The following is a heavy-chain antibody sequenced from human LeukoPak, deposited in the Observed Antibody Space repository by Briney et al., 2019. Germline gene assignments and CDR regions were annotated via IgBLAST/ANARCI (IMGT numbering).Heavy chain of an antibody. V-gene: IGHV3-23*01. J-gene: IGHJ4*02. Sequence: GGSLRLSCVTSGFTFRNHGMSWFRQAPGKGLEWVSTISGSGYNTYYADSVMGRFTISRDSSKNTLFLQMNGLRAEDTAAYYCAKGRQWLASDYWGQGTLVTVSS. CDR2: ISGSGYNT. CDR1: GFTFRNHG. D-gene: IGHD6-19*01. CDR3: AKGRQWLASDY.